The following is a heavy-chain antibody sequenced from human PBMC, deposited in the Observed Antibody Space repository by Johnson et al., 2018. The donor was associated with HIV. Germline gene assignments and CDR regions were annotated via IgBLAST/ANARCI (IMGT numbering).Heavy chain of an antibody. J-gene: IGHJ3*02. CDR1: GFTFSSYA. CDR3: ARGYYDSSGRTGAFDI. Sequence: QVQLMESGGGVVRPGESLRLSCAASGFTFSSYAMHWVRQAPGKGLEWVAVISYDGSNKYYADSVKGRFTISRDNSKNTLYLQMNSLRAEDTAVYYCARGYYDSSGRTGAFDIWGQGTMVTVSS. CDR2: ISYDGSNK. D-gene: IGHD3-22*01. V-gene: IGHV3-30-3*01.